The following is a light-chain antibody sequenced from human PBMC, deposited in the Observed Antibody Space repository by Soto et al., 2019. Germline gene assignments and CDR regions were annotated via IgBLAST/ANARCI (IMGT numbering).Light chain of an antibody. CDR3: CSYAGSSTVV. CDR2: EGS. CDR1: SRDVGSYNL. V-gene: IGLV2-23*01. J-gene: IGLJ2*01. Sequence: QSALTQPASVSGSPGQSITISCTGTSRDVGSYNLVSWYQQHPGKAPKLMIYEGSKRPSGVSNRFSGSKSGNTASLTISGLQAEDEAEYYCCSYAGSSTVVFGGGTKLTVL.